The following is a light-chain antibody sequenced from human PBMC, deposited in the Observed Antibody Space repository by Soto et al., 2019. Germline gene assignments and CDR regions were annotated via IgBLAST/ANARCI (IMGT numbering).Light chain of an antibody. V-gene: IGLV2-14*01. J-gene: IGLJ1*01. CDR2: EVS. Sequence: QSALTQPASVSGSPGQSITIYCTGTSGDVGGYKFVSWYQQHPGKAPKLMIYEVSNRPSGVSNRFSGSKSGHTASLTISGLQSEDEADYFCTSYTSSSTLDVFGTGTKVTVL. CDR3: TSYTSSSTLDV. CDR1: SGDVGGYKF.